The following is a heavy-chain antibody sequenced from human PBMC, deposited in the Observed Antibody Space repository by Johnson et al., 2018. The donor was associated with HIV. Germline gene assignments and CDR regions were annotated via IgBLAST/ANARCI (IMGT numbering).Heavy chain of an antibody. Sequence: VQLVESGGGVVQPGRSLRLSCAASGFAFSGYAMHWVRQAPGKGLEWVAFIRYDGSNKYYVDSVKGRFTISRDNAKNSLYLQMNSLRAEDTAVYYCARPIAAHGVVDAFDIWGQGTMVTVSS. CDR3: ARPIAAHGVVDAFDI. J-gene: IGHJ3*02. CDR2: IRYDGSNK. CDR1: GFAFSGYA. V-gene: IGHV3-33*08. D-gene: IGHD6-13*01.